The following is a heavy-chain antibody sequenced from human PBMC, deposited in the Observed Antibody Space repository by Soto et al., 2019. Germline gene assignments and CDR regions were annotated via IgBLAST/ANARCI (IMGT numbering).Heavy chain of an antibody. J-gene: IGHJ4*02. D-gene: IGHD3-3*01. Sequence: QITLNESGPTQVKPRQTLTLTCTFPGFSLTTSGVGVGWIRQSPGKAPEWLALIYWDDDKRYSPSLKSRLTITKATSKNQVVLTMADLDPADTATYYCAHRVLRTVLGLVKTTAIYFDFWGQGTPVAVSS. CDR1: GFSLTTSGVG. V-gene: IGHV2-5*02. CDR2: IYWDDDK. CDR3: AHRVLRTVLGLVKTTAIYFDF.